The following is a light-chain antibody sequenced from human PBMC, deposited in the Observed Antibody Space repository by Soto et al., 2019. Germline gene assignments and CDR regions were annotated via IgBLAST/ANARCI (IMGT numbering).Light chain of an antibody. J-gene: IGLJ2*01. Sequence: QSVLTQPASVSGSPGQSVTISCTGTNSDVGNYIYVSWYQQHPGKAPKLMIYDVSNRPSGVSTRFSGSKSGNTASLTISGLQAEDEADYYCSSYTTSTTLVFGGGTKVTVL. CDR1: NSDVGNYIY. V-gene: IGLV2-14*03. CDR3: SSYTTSTTLV. CDR2: DVS.